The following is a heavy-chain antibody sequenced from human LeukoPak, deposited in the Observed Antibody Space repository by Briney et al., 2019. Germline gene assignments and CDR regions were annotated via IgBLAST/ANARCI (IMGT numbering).Heavy chain of an antibody. CDR3: ARGTKVLRFSEWSPGWGY. V-gene: IGHV3-21*04. CDR1: GFTFSSYN. Sequence: SGGSLRLSCAASGFTFSSYNMIWVRQAPGKGLEWVSSISSSATYIYYTDSLKGRFTISRDNAKNSLYLQMNSLRAEDTAVYYCARGTKVLRFSEWSPGWGYWGQGTLVTVSS. J-gene: IGHJ4*02. D-gene: IGHD3-3*01. CDR2: ISSSATYI.